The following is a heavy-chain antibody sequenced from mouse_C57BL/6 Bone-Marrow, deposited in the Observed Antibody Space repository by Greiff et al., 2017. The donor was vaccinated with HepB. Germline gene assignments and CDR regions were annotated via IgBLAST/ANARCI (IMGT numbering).Heavy chain of an antibody. V-gene: IGHV5-17*01. CDR3: ARSYDYVPFAY. D-gene: IGHD2-4*01. CDR2: ISSGSSTI. Sequence: EVQGVESGGGLVKPGGSLKLSCAASGFTFSDYGMHWVRQAPEKGLEWVAYISSGSSTIYYADTVKGRFTISRDNAKNTLFLQMTSLRSEDTAMYYCARSYDYVPFAYWGQGTLVTVSA. CDR1: GFTFSDYG. J-gene: IGHJ3*01.